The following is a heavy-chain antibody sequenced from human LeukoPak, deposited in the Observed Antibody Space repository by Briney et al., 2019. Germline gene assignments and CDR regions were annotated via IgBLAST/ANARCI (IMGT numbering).Heavy chain of an antibody. CDR3: ARELPESVH. V-gene: IGHV3-21*01. CDR1: GFTFSSYS. J-gene: IGHJ4*02. CDR2: ISSSSSYI. Sequence: GGSLRLSCAASGFTFSSYSMTWVRQAPGKGLEWVSSISSSSSYICYADSVKGRFTISRDNAKNSLYLQMNSLRAEDTAVYYCARELPESVHWGQGTLVTVSS. D-gene: IGHD1-14*01.